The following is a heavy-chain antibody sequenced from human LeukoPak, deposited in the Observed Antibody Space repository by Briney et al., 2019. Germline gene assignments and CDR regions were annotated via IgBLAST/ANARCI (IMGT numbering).Heavy chain of an antibody. V-gene: IGHV4-30-4*01. CDR3: ARFYHISSGYSNWFDP. CDR2: MHYSGTA. D-gene: IGHD3-22*01. J-gene: IGHJ5*02. CDR1: GGSFSGYY. Sequence: PSETLSLTCAVYGGSFSGYYWTWIRQPPGKGLEWIGYMHYSGTAYYNPSLRGRLTISVDTSNNQFSLKVNSATPADTAVYYCARFYHISSGYSNWFDPWGQGTLVTVSS.